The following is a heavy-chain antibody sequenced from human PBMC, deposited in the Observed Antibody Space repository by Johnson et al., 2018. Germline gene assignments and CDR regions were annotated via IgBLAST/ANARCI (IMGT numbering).Heavy chain of an antibody. CDR2: IFPGDADT. Sequence: VQLVESGAEVKKPGESLKISCKGFGYSFTNYWIGWVRQMPGKGLEWMGIIFPGDADTRYSPSFQGQVTISGDKSISTVYLQWTSLKASDTAIYYCARHLGRWIAPSAFDLWGQGTMVTVSS. CDR1: GYSFTNYW. CDR3: ARHLGRWIAPSAFDL. D-gene: IGHD5-12*01. V-gene: IGHV5-51*01. J-gene: IGHJ3*01.